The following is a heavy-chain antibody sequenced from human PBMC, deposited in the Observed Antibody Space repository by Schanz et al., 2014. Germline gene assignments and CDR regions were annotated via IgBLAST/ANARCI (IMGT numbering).Heavy chain of an antibody. CDR1: GYNITSND. CDR3: AGAFDSSGYYFDY. J-gene: IGHJ4*02. CDR2: INPSGGST. V-gene: IGHV1-46*03. Sequence: QVHLVQSGAEVKKPGASVKVSCKASGYNITSNDVTWVRQATGQGLEWMGMINPSGGSTTYAQKFQGRVTVTSDTSTSTVYMELSGLRSEDTAVYYCAGAFDSSGYYFDYWGQGTLVTVSS. D-gene: IGHD3-22*01.